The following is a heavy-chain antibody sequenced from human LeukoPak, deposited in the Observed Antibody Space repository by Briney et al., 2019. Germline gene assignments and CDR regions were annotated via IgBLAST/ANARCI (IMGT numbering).Heavy chain of an antibody. CDR2: IYYSGST. Sequence: SETLSLTCTVSGGSISSSSYYWGWIRQPPGKGLEWIGSIYYSGSTYYNPSLKSRVTISVDTSKNQFSLKLSSVTAADTAVYYCARPFYDSSGGDYYYMDVWGKGTTVTISS. CDR1: GGSISSSSYY. V-gene: IGHV4-39*07. CDR3: ARPFYDSSGGDYYYMDV. J-gene: IGHJ6*03. D-gene: IGHD3-22*01.